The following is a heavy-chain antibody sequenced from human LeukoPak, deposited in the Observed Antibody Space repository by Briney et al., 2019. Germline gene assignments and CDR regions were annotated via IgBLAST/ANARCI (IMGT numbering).Heavy chain of an antibody. D-gene: IGHD3-22*01. CDR3: AKGRGSGYYHFDY. J-gene: IGHJ4*02. CDR1: GFTFSNYA. CDR2: ISGSGDT. Sequence: GSLRLSCAGSGFTFSNYAMTWVRQAPGKGLEWVSAISGSGDTYYADSVKGRFTISRDNSKNTLYLQMNSLRAEDTAVYYCAKGRGSGYYHFDYWGQGTLVTVSS. V-gene: IGHV3-23*01.